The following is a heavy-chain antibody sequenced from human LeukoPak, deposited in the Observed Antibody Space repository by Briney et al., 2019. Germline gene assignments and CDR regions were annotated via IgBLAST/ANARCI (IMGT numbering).Heavy chain of an antibody. D-gene: IGHD4-17*01. Sequence: PSETLSLTCAVSGGSISSSNWWSWVRQPPGKGLEWIGEIYHSASTNYNPSLKSRVTISVDKSKNQFSLKLSSVTAADTAVYYCARVTHYGDYIHFDYWGQGTLVTVSS. V-gene: IGHV4-4*02. CDR1: GGSISSSNW. J-gene: IGHJ4*02. CDR3: ARVTHYGDYIHFDY. CDR2: IYHSAST.